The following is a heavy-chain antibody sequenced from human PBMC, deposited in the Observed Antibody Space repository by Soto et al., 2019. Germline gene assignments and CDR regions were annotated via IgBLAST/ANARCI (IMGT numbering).Heavy chain of an antibody. Sequence: EVQLVESGGGLVQPGRSLRLSCVASGFTADDYAMHWVRQAPGKGLEWVSGISSNSNTIDYADSVKGRFTISRDNAKNSLFLQMNSLSPEDTALYYCAKDMKCGGMTTIHYFDPWGQGTLVTVSS. CDR1: GFTADDYA. CDR2: ISSNSNTI. V-gene: IGHV3-9*02. CDR3: AKDMKCGGMTTIHYFDP. D-gene: IGHD4-17*01. J-gene: IGHJ4*02.